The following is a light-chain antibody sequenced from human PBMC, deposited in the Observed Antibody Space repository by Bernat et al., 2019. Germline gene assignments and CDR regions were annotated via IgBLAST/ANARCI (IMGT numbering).Light chain of an antibody. CDR3: TSYTTSNTWV. J-gene: IGLJ3*02. Sequence: QSALTQPPSASGSPGQSVTISCAGTSSDVGGYDYVSWYQRHPGKAPKLMIYEVSKRPSGVPNRFSGSKSGNTASLTVSGRQPEDEADYSCTSYTTSNTWVFGGGPKLTVL. CDR1: SSDVGGYDY. CDR2: EVS. V-gene: IGLV2-8*01.